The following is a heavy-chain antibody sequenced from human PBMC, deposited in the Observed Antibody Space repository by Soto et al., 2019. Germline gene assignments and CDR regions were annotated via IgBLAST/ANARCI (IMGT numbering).Heavy chain of an antibody. CDR1: GFTFSSYG. D-gene: IGHD6-19*01. CDR3: AGDPRYSSGWMGYYFDY. V-gene: IGHV3-33*01. J-gene: IGHJ4*02. CDR2: IWYDGSNK. Sequence: QVQLVESGGGVVQPGRSLRLSCAASGFTFSSYGMHWVRQAPGKGLEWVAVIWYDGSNKYYADSVKGRLTISRDNSKNTLYLQTNSLRAEDTAVYYCAGDPRYSSGWMGYYFDYWGQGTLVTVSS.